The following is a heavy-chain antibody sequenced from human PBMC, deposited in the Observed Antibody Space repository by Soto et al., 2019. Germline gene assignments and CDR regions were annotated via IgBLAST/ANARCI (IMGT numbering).Heavy chain of an antibody. V-gene: IGHV1-46*01. CDR2: INPSGGST. D-gene: IGHD1-26*01. CDR3: ARGGSGSSYYYYYGMDV. J-gene: IGHJ6*02. CDR1: GYTFTSYY. Sequence: ASVKVSCKASGYTFTSYYMHWVRQAPGQGLEWMGIINPSGGSTNYAQKFQGRVTITADKSTSTAYMELSSPRSEDTAVYYCARGGSGSSYYYYYGMDVWGQGTTVTVSS.